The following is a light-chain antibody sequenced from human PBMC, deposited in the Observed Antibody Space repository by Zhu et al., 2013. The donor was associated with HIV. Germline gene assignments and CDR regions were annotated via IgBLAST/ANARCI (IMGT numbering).Light chain of an antibody. Sequence: QSVLTQPPSVSGAPGQRVTISCTGSSSNIGAGYDVHWYQQLPGTAPKLLIYGNSNRPSGVPDRFSGSRSGTSASLAITGLRADDEAHYYCQSYDSTLAVFGGGTKLTVL. CDR3: QSYDSTLAV. CDR1: SSNIGAGYD. V-gene: IGLV1-40*01. J-gene: IGLJ2*01. CDR2: GNS.